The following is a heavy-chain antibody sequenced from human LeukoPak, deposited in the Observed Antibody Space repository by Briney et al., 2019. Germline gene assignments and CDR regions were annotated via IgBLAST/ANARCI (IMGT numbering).Heavy chain of an antibody. CDR1: GFTFSSYW. D-gene: IGHD6-13*01. J-gene: IGHJ4*02. CDR3: ARDPYGMSSH. V-gene: IGHV3-74*01. Sequence: PGGSLRLSCAASGFTFSSYWMHWVRQAPGKGLVWVSRINGDGSSTSYADSVKGRLTISRDNAKNTLYLQMNSLRAEDTAVYYCARDPYGMSSHWGQGTLVTVSS. CDR2: INGDGSST.